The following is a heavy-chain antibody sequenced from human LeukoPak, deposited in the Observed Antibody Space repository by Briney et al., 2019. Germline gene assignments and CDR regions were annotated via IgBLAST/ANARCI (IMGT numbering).Heavy chain of an antibody. D-gene: IGHD5-18*01. V-gene: IGHV4-34*01. CDR3: ARNGGGRGYSYGYRRENWFDI. CDR1: GGSFSGYY. J-gene: IGHJ3*02. CDR2: INHSGST. Sequence: PSETLSLTCAVYGGSFSGYYWSWIRQPPGKGLEWIGEINHSGSTNYNPSLKSRVTISVDTSKNQFSLKLSSVTAADTAVYYCARNGGGRGYSYGYRRENWFDIWGQGTMVTVSS.